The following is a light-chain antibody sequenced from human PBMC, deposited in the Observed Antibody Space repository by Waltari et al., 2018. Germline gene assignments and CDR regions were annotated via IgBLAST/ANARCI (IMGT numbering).Light chain of an antibody. CDR2: GKD. Sequence: SSELTQDPAVSVALGQTARFTCQGDSLRTSYASWYQVKPGQAPVLVIYGKDKRPSGIPDRSSGHSSGTTSSLTITGAQAEDEADYDCSSRMLFAGGTKVTVL. CDR3: SSRML. CDR1: SLRTSY. V-gene: IGLV3-19*01. J-gene: IGLJ3*02.